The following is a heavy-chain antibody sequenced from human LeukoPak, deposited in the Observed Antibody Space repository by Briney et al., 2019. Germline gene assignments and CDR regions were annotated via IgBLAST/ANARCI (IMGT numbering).Heavy chain of an antibody. Sequence: PSETLSLTCAVYGGSFSGYYWRWIRQPPGKGLEWIGYIYYSGSTNYNPSLKSRVTISVDTSKNQFSLKLSSVTAADTAVYYCARGQMATSYFNYWGQGTLVTVSS. J-gene: IGHJ4*02. D-gene: IGHD5-24*01. V-gene: IGHV4-59*01. CDR3: ARGQMATSYFNY. CDR2: IYYSGST. CDR1: GGSFSGYY.